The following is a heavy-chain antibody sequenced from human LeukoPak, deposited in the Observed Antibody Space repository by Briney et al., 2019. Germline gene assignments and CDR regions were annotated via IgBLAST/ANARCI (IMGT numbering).Heavy chain of an antibody. CDR1: GGSISNYY. CDR2: IYYSGST. J-gene: IGHJ4*02. D-gene: IGHD3-10*01. V-gene: IGHV4-59*01. CDR3: ARNDASGSYYKVGFDY. Sequence: SETLSLTCTVSGGSISNYYWSWIRRPPGKGLEWIGYIYYSGSTNYNPSLKSRVTISVDTSKNQFSLKLSSVTAADTAVYYCARNDASGSYYKVGFDYWGQGTLVTVSS.